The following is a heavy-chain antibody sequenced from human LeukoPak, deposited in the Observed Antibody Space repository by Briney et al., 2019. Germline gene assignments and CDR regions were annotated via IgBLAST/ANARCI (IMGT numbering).Heavy chain of an antibody. Sequence: GGSLRLSCADSGFTFNKYWMSWVRQAPGKGLEWMANINQDGSQKYYLDSVKGRFTISRDDAKSSVYLQMNSLRAEDTALYYCARGLATAAAYWGQGTLVTVSS. D-gene: IGHD6-13*01. CDR1: GFTFNKYW. CDR2: INQDGSQK. J-gene: IGHJ4*02. CDR3: ARGLATAAAY. V-gene: IGHV3-7*01.